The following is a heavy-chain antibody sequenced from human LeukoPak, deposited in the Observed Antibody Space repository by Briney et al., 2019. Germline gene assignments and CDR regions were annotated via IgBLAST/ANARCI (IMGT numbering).Heavy chain of an antibody. V-gene: IGHV1-2*02. CDR1: XYTFTGYY. CDR2: INPSSGGT. J-gene: IGHJ6*03. CDR3: XXXXXXXXFYYYMDV. Sequence: CXPSXYTFTGYYIHWVRQAPGQGLEWMGWINPSSGGTNYPQKFQGRVTMTRDTSLSTAYMELSGVRCDERAVYYCXXXXXXXXFYYYMDVWGKGTTVTVSS.